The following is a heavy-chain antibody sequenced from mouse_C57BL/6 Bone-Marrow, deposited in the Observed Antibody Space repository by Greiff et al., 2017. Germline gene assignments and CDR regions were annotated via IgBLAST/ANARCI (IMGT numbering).Heavy chain of an antibody. V-gene: IGHV1-55*01. D-gene: IGHD2-3*01. Sequence: QVQLQQPGAELVKPGASVKMSCKASGYTFTSYWITWVKQRPGQGLEWIGDIYPGSGSTNYNEKFKSKATLTVDTSSSTAYMQLSSLTSEDSAVYYCARDDPSYAIDYWGQGTSVSVSS. CDR1: GYTFTSYW. J-gene: IGHJ4*01. CDR2: IYPGSGST. CDR3: ARDDPSYAIDY.